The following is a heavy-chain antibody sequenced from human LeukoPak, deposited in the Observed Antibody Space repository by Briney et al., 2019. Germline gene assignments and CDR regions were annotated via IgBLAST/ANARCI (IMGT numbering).Heavy chain of an antibody. J-gene: IGHJ6*03. V-gene: IGHV6-1*01. D-gene: IGHD2-21*01. CDR2: TYYRSKWYN. CDR1: GDSVSSNSAA. Sequence: SQTLSLTCAISGDSVSSNSAAWNWIRQSPSRGLEWLGRTYYRSKWYNDYAVSVKSRITINPDTSKNQFSLKLSSVTAADTAVYYCARHAYRFPAHMDVWGKGTTVTVSS. CDR3: ARHAYRFPAHMDV.